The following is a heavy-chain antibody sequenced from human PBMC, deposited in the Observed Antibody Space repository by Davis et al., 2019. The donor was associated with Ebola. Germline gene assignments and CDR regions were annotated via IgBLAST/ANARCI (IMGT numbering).Heavy chain of an antibody. CDR3: ARGEYYYDSSGYYF. V-gene: IGHV4-31*03. J-gene: IGHJ4*02. CDR1: GGSISSGGYY. Sequence: LRLSCTVSGGSISSGGYYWSWIRQHPGKGLEWIGYIYYSGSTYYNPSLKSRVTISVDTSKNQFSLKLSSVTAADTAVYYCARGEYYYDSSGYYFWGQGTLVTVSS. D-gene: IGHD3-22*01. CDR2: IYYSGST.